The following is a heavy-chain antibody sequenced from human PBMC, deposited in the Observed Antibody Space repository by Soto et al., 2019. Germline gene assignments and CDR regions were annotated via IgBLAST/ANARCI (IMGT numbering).Heavy chain of an antibody. CDR2: IDPSDSYT. V-gene: IGHV5-10-1*01. Sequence: GESLKISCKGSGYSFTSYWISWVRQMPGKGLEWMGRIDPSDSYTNYSPSFQGHVTISADKSISTAYLQWSSLKASDTAMYYCARHRVGTWLLLAYDFDYWGQGTLVTVSS. CDR3: ARHRVGTWLLLAYDFDY. J-gene: IGHJ4*02. D-gene: IGHD3-22*01. CDR1: GYSFTSYW.